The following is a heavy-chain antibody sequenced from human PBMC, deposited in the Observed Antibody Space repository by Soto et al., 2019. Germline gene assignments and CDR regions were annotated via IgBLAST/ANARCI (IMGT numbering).Heavy chain of an antibody. J-gene: IGHJ6*03. Sequence: SETLSLTCAVYGGSFSGYYWSWIRQPPGKGLEWIGEINHSGSTNYNPSLKSRVAISVDTSKNQFSLKLSSVTAADTAVYYCARGGDYDFWSGYLSHYYYYYMDVWGKGTTVTVSS. D-gene: IGHD3-3*01. CDR1: GGSFSGYY. CDR3: ARGGDYDFWSGYLSHYYYYYMDV. V-gene: IGHV4-34*01. CDR2: INHSGST.